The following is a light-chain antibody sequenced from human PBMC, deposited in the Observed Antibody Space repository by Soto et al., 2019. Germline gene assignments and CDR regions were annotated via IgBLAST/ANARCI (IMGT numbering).Light chain of an antibody. CDR2: GAS. Sequence: EIVLTQSPGTLSLSPGERATLSCRASQSVSSNYLAWYQQKPGQAPRLIIYGASSRATGIPDRFSGSGSGTDFPLTISRLEPEDFAVYYCQQYGSSLLTFGGGTKVEIK. J-gene: IGKJ4*01. V-gene: IGKV3-20*01. CDR3: QQYGSSLLT. CDR1: QSVSSNY.